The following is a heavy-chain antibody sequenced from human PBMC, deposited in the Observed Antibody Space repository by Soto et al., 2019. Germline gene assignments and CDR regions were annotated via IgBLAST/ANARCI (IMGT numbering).Heavy chain of an antibody. CDR3: ARDARSRDYYYYGMDV. J-gene: IGHJ6*02. CDR2: IYYSGST. V-gene: IGHV4-31*03. Sequence: SETLSLTCTVSGGSISSGGYYWSWIRQHPGKGLEWIGYIYYSGSTYYNPSLKSRVTISVDTSKNQFSLKLSSVTAADTAVYYCARDARSRDYYYYGMDVWGQGTTVTVSS. D-gene: IGHD2-2*01. CDR1: GGSISSGGYY.